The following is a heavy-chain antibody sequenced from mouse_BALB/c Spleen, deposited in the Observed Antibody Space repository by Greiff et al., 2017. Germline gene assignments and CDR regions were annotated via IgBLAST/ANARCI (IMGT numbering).Heavy chain of an antibody. CDR2: IYPGGGYT. J-gene: IGHJ1*01. CDR1: GYTFTNYW. D-gene: IGHD1-1*01. Sequence: VKLKQSGAELVRPGTSVKISCKASGYTFTNYWLGWVKQRPGHGLEWIGDIYPGGGYTNYNEKFKGKATLTADTSSSTAYMQLSSLTSEDSAVYFCANYYGSSSLYWYFDVWGAGTTVTVSS. CDR3: ANYYGSSSLYWYFDV. V-gene: IGHV1-63*02.